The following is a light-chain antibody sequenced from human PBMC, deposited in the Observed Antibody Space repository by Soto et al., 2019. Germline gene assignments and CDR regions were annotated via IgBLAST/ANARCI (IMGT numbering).Light chain of an antibody. V-gene: IGKV1-5*01. Sequence: EIQMTQCRSTLSASVGDRVTITCRASQRISSWLAWYQQKPVKAPKLLIYDASSLESGVPSRFSGSGSGTEFTLTISSLQPDDFATYYCQQYNSYSPWTFGQGTKVDIK. J-gene: IGKJ1*01. CDR1: QRISSW. CDR3: QQYNSYSPWT. CDR2: DAS.